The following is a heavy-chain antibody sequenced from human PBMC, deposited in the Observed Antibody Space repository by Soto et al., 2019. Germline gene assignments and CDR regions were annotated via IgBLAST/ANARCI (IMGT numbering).Heavy chain of an antibody. D-gene: IGHD3-10*01. Sequence: SETPYITCAVYGDSISYYYWTWIRQSPGKGLEWIGYIDYSGSTSYNPSLKSRVTISVDTSNSQFSLKLRSVTAADTAVYYCARPHRRYFFSWSYFHPDFFAFCGQGSLVTVSS. CDR2: IDYSGST. J-gene: IGHJ4*02. V-gene: IGHV4-59*01. CDR3: ARPHRRYFFSWSYFHPDFFAF. CDR1: GDSISYYY.